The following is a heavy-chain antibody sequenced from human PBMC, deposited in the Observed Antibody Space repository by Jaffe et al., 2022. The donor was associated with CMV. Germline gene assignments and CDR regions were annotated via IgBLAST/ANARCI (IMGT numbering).Heavy chain of an antibody. J-gene: IGHJ6*03. Sequence: QVQLVQSGTEVKKPGSSVKVSCKASGGTFSNYAISWVRQAPGQGLEWMGRIIPILDIVNYAQKFQGRVTITADKSTSTAYMELGSLRSEDTALYYCARGRVVPAAMHYYYYYFDLWGKGTTVSVSS. CDR1: GGTFSNYA. CDR2: IIPILDIV. D-gene: IGHD2-2*01. V-gene: IGHV1-69*09. CDR3: ARGRVVPAAMHYYYYYFDL.